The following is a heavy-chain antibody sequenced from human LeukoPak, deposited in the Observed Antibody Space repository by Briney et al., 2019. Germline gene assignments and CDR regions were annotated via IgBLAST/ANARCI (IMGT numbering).Heavy chain of an antibody. V-gene: IGHV3-23*01. CDR3: ANGGSYYYYYGMDV. J-gene: IGHJ6*02. Sequence: GGSLRLPCAASGFTFSSYAMSWVRQAPGKGLEWVSAISGSGGSTYYADSVKGRFTISRDNSKNTLYLQMNSLRAEDTAVYYCANGGSYYYYYGMDVWGQGTTVTVSS. D-gene: IGHD3-10*01. CDR1: GFTFSSYA. CDR2: ISGSGGST.